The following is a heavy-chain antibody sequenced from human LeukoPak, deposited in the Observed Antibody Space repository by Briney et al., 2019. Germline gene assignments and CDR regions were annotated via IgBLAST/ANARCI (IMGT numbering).Heavy chain of an antibody. Sequence: ASVKVSRKASGYTFTSYGMGWVRQAPGQGLEWMGWISAFNGYTDYPQNFQGRVTLTTDTSTSTAYMERRSLRSDDTAVYYWARDTYIAVTAMDVWGKGTTVTVSS. CDR3: ARDTYIAVTAMDV. CDR2: ISAFNGYT. V-gene: IGHV1-18*01. J-gene: IGHJ6*03. CDR1: GYTFTSYG. D-gene: IGHD2-21*02.